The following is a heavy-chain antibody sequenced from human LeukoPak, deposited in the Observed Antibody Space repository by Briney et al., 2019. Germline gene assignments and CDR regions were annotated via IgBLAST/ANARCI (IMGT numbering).Heavy chain of an antibody. J-gene: IGHJ5*02. D-gene: IGHD3-9*01. CDR3: ARDTSVTGRYFDWLLPFDP. CDR1: GFTLSTYD. V-gene: IGHV3-30*02. CDR2: TRYDGSNK. Sequence: GGSLRLSCAASGFTLSTYDMHWVRQAPGKGLEWVAFTRYDGSNKYYADSVKGRFTASRDNSKNTLYLQMNSLRAEDTAVYYCARDTSVTGRYFDWLLPFDPWGQGTLVTVSS.